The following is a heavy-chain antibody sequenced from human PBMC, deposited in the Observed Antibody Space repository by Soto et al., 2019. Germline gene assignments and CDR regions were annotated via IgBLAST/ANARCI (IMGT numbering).Heavy chain of an antibody. CDR2: INHSGST. J-gene: IGHJ4*02. D-gene: IGHD5-18*01. CDR1: GGSFSGYY. Sequence: SETLSLTCAVYGGSFSGYYWSWIRQPPGKGLEWIGDINHSGSTNYNPSLKSRVTISVDTSKNQFSLKLSSVTAADTAVYYCARDNGYSYGYTLDHWGQGTLVTVS. V-gene: IGHV4-34*01. CDR3: ARDNGYSYGYTLDH.